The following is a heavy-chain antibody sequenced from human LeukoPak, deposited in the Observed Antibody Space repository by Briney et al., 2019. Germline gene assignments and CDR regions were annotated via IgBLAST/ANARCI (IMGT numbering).Heavy chain of an antibody. J-gene: IGHJ3*02. D-gene: IGHD2-2*01. V-gene: IGHV3-72*01. CDR3: ARDFRYCSSCTCSDSFDI. Sequence: GRSLRLSCAASGFSLSDQYMDWVRQAPGKGLEWVARIKTKANSYTAEYAASVKGRFTISRDDSKNSLYLQMNSLKTEDTAVYYCARDFRYCSSCTCSDSFDIWGQGTMVTVSS. CDR2: IKTKANSYTA. CDR1: GFSLSDQY.